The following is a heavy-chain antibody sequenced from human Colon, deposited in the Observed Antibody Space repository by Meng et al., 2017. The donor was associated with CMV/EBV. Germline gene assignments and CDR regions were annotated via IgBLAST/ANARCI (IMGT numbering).Heavy chain of an antibody. CDR3: AKDTRGGYYGAFDF. CDR2: LTGGGGST. CDR1: GFTFTSYA. D-gene: IGHD3-22*01. Sequence: ASGFTFTSYAMSWVRRAPGKGLEWVSALTGGGGSTYYTDSVRGRFTISRDNSKNTLFLQMNSLRAEDTAVYYCAKDTRGGYYGAFDFWGHGTMVTVSS. J-gene: IGHJ3*01. V-gene: IGHV3-23*01.